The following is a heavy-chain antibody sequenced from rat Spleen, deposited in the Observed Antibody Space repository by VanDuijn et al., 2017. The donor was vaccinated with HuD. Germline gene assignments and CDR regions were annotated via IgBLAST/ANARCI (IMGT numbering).Heavy chain of an antibody. Sequence: EVQLVESDGGLVQPGRSLKVSCAASGFTFSDYYMAWVRQAPTKGLEWVATISYDGGRNFYRDSVKGRFTISCDNAKNTLYLQLDSLRSADTATYYCARRHYGYTDYFDYWGQGVMVTVSS. D-gene: IGHD1-9*01. CDR3: ARRHYGYTDYFDY. V-gene: IGHV5-29*01. J-gene: IGHJ2*01. CDR1: GFTFSDYY. CDR2: ISYDGGRN.